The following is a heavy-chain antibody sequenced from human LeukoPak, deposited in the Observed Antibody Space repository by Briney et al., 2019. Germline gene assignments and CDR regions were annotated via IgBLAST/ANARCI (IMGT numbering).Heavy chain of an antibody. CDR1: GGSISSYY. CDR3: ARENKQQGFDP. V-gene: IGHV4-59*01. CDR2: IYYSGGT. D-gene: IGHD6-13*01. J-gene: IGHJ5*02. Sequence: SETLSLTCTVSGGSISSYYWSWIRQPPGKGLEWIGYIYYSGGTNYNPSLKSRVTISVDTSKNQFSLKLSSVTAADTAVYYCARENKQQGFDPWGQGTLVTVSS.